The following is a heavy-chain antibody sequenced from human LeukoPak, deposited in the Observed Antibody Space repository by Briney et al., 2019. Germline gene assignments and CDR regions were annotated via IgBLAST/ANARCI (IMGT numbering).Heavy chain of an antibody. CDR1: GGTFSSYA. V-gene: IGHV1-69*01. D-gene: IGHD6-19*01. J-gene: IGHJ4*02. Sequence: ASVKVSCKASGGTFSSYAISWVRQAPGQGLEWMGGIIPIFGTANYAQKFQGRVTITADESTSTAYMELSSLRSEDTAVYYCARGRPRIAVAGTRLFFDCWGQGTLVTVSS. CDR2: IIPIFGTA. CDR3: ARGRPRIAVAGTRLFFDC.